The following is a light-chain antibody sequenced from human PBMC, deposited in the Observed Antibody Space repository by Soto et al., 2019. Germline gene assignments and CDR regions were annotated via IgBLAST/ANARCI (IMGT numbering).Light chain of an antibody. CDR1: QSLLHRNGYNY. J-gene: IGKJ4*01. V-gene: IGKV2-28*01. CDR2: LGS. CDR3: MQALQAFT. Sequence: EIVMTQSPLSLPVTPGEPASISCRSSQSLLHRNGYNYLDWYLQKPGQSPQLLIYLGSNRASGVTDRFSGSGSSTDFTLKISRVEAEDVGVYYCMQALQAFTFGGGTKVEIK.